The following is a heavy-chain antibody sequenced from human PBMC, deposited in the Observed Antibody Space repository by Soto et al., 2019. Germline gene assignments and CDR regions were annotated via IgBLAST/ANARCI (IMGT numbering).Heavy chain of an antibody. D-gene: IGHD3-16*02. V-gene: IGHV1-69*08. CDR1: GGTFSSYT. CDR3: ARDYNYIWGSYRYN. CDR2: IIPILGIA. J-gene: IGHJ4*02. Sequence: VQLVQSGAEVKKPGSSVKVSCKASGGTFSSYTISWVRQAPGQGLEWMGRIIPILGIANYAQKFQGRVTITADKSTSTAYMELSSLRSEDTAVYFCARDYNYIWGSYRYNWGQGTLVTVSS.